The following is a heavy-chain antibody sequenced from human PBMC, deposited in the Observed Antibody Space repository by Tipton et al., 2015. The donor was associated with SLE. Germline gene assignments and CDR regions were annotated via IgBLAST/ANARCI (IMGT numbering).Heavy chain of an antibody. Sequence: SLRLSCAASGFTFDDYAMHWVRQAPGKGLEWVSGISWNSGSIGYADSVKGRFTISRDNAKNSLYLQMNSLRAEDTAVYYCAKDVVVVVAGWFDPWGQGTLVTVSS. CDR3: AKDVVVVVAGWFDP. J-gene: IGHJ5*02. V-gene: IGHV3-9*01. CDR1: GFTFDDYA. D-gene: IGHD2-15*01. CDR2: ISWNSGSI.